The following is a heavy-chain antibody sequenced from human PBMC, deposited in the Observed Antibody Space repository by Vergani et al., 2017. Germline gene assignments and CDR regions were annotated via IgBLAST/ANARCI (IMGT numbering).Heavy chain of an antibody. Sequence: QVQLYESGPGLVRPSQTLSLTCTVSADSISSGSYYWGWIRQPPGKSLEWIGSIYYSGLTYYNPSLKSRVAISVDTSKNQFSLKVTSVTAADTAVYFCARQRPGSGWSPGDFDDWGQGILVTVSS. CDR3: ARQRPGSGWSPGDFDD. D-gene: IGHD6-19*01. CDR1: ADSISSGSYY. J-gene: IGHJ4*02. CDR2: IYYSGLT. V-gene: IGHV4-39*01.